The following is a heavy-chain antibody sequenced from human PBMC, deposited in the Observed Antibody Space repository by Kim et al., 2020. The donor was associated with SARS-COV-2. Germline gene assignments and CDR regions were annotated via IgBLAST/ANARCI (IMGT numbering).Heavy chain of an antibody. Sequence: GGSLRIYCETSGFTFNTFEMNWVRKAPGKGMVWVSYISGGGTTISYADSVKGRFTISRDNAKNSLYLQMTSLRAEDTAVYYCAVPLDLWGRGTLVTVSS. CDR3: AVPLDL. V-gene: IGHV3-48*03. CDR1: GFTFNTFE. J-gene: IGHJ2*01. CDR2: ISGGGTTI.